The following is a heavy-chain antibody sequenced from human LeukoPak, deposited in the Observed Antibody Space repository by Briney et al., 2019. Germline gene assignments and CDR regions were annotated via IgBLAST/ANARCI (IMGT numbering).Heavy chain of an antibody. D-gene: IGHD2-2*01. CDR1: GGSFSGYY. Sequence: SETLSLTCAVYGGSFSGYYWSWIRQPPGKGLEWIGEINHSGSTNYNPSLKSRVTISVDTSKNQFSLKLSSVTAADMAVYYCASLWLPAATYGMDVWGQGTTVTVSS. CDR2: INHSGST. V-gene: IGHV4-34*01. CDR3: ASLWLPAATYGMDV. J-gene: IGHJ6*02.